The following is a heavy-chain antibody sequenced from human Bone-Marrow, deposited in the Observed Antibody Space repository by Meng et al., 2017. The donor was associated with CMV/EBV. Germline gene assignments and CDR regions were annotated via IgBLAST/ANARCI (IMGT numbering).Heavy chain of an antibody. D-gene: IGHD3-22*01. CDR1: GFTLDDYG. CDR2: INWNGGST. V-gene: IGHV3-20*04. CDR3: ARGDYDSSGFFDY. J-gene: IGHJ4*02. Sequence: GESLKISCAASGFTLDDYGMSWVRQAPGKGLEWVSGINWNGGSTGYADSVKGRFTISRDNAKNSLYLQMNSLRAEDTALYYWARGDYDSSGFFDYWGQGTLVTVSS.